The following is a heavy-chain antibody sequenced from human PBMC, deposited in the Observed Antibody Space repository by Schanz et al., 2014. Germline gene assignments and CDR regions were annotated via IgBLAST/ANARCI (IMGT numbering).Heavy chain of an antibody. CDR2: IVGGGGAT. Sequence: EVQLLESGGGLVQPGGSLRLSCAASGFTFSSYAMSWVRQAPGKGLEWVSAIVGGGGATYYAESVKGRFTISRDNAKNSLYLQMNSLRAEDTAVYYCAREKRRTEVVLDHWGQGTLVTVS. CDR1: GFTFSSYA. CDR3: AREKRRTEVVLDH. V-gene: IGHV3-23*01. J-gene: IGHJ4*02.